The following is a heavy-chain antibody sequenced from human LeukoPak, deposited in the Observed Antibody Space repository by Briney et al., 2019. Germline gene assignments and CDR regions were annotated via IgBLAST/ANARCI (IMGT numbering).Heavy chain of an antibody. CDR1: GFTFSSHW. V-gene: IGHV3-74*01. CDR2: IDSDGTST. CDR3: ASRYEVLTGMLADYYYAMDV. D-gene: IGHD3-9*01. Sequence: GGSLRLSCAASGFTFSSHWMHWVRQAPGKGLVWVSRIDSDGTSTNYADSVKGRFTISRDNTKNSLYLQMNSLRAEDTAVYYCASRYEVLTGMLADYYYAMDVWGQGTTVTVSS. J-gene: IGHJ6*02.